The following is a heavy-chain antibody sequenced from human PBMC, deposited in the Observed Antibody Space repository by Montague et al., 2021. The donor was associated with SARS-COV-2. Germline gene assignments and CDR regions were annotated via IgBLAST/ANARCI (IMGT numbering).Heavy chain of an antibody. V-gene: IGHV3-7*05. CDR3: ARDFAHYTGYVAGYFDY. Sequence: LRLSFAASGFTFSSYWMSWVRQAPGKGLEWVASIKEDGSEKDYVESVKGRFTISRDNAKNSLHLQMNSLRADDTAVYYCARDFAHYTGYVAGYFDYWGQGTLVTVSS. CDR2: IKEDGSEK. J-gene: IGHJ4*02. D-gene: IGHD5-12*01. CDR1: GFTFSSYW.